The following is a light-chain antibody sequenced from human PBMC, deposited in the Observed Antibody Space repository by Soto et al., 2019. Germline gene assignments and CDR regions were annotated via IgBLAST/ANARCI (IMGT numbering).Light chain of an antibody. CDR2: DVS. J-gene: IGLJ2*01. Sequence: QSVLTQAASVSGSPGQSITISCTGTSSDVGGYNYVSWYQQHPGKAPKLMIYDVSNRPSGVSNRFSGSKSGNTASLTISGLQAEDEADYYCSSYTISSTVVFGGGTKLTVL. CDR3: SSYTISSTVV. CDR1: SSDVGGYNY. V-gene: IGLV2-14*01.